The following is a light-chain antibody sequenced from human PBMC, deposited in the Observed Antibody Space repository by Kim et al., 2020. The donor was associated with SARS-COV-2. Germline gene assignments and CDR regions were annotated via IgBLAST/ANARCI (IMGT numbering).Light chain of an antibody. J-gene: IGKJ4*01. CDR2: GAG. Sequence: LSVAPGESATLSWKASQTISIKLAWYQQKPAQAPRLRIYGAGPRATGEPARFSGRGCGTEFTLPVGSRQSGDFAVYYGRQYNKWPTCGGGTKLEI. CDR3: RQYNKWPT. V-gene: IGKV3-15*01. CDR1: QTISIK.